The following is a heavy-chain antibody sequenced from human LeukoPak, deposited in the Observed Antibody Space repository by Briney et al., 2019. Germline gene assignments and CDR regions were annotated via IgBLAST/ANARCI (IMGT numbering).Heavy chain of an antibody. CDR2: IYWDDDK. Sequence: SGPTLVNPTQTLTLTCTFSGFSLSTSEVGVGWIRQPPGKALKWLALIYWDDDKRYSPSLKSRLTITKDTSKNQVVLTMTNMDPVDTATYYCAHTSRINSEVRYFQHWGQGTLVTVSS. CDR3: AHTSRINSEVRYFQH. J-gene: IGHJ1*01. D-gene: IGHD4-23*01. CDR1: GFSLSTSEVG. V-gene: IGHV2-5*02.